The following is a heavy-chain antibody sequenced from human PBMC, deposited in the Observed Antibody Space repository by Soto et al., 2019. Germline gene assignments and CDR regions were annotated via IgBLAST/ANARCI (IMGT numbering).Heavy chain of an antibody. J-gene: IGHJ4*02. Sequence: PGTLSLTCSLYGGSLSGYYWSWIRQPPGKGLEWIGEISPSGTTNYSPSLKSRVSISVDTSKNQFSLNLTSLTAADTAVYYCARAPKVSGSAQTRPDFWGQGSLVTVSS. V-gene: IGHV4-34*01. CDR1: GGSLSGYY. CDR3: ARAPKVSGSAQTRPDF. CDR2: ISPSGTT. D-gene: IGHD6-6*01.